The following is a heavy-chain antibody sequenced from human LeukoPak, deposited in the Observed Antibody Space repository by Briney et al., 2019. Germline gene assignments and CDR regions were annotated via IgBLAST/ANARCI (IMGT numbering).Heavy chain of an antibody. V-gene: IGHV5-51*01. CDR2: IFPGTSEV. J-gene: IGHJ5*02. CDR3: ARHTGRPQAGWFDP. CDR1: GYSFSTYW. Sequence: GESLKISCKDSGYSFSTYWVGWVRQMPGKGLEYMGIIFPGTSEVIYSPAFQGQVTISADKSLSSAYLQWTSLKASDSAMYYCARHTGRPQAGWFDPWGQGTLVTVSS. D-gene: IGHD3-10*01.